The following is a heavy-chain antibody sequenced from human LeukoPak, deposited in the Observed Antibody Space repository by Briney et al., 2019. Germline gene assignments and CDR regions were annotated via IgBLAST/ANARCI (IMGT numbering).Heavy chain of an antibody. V-gene: IGHV1-69*01. J-gene: IGHJ6*03. CDR1: GGTFSSYA. CDR2: IIPIFGTA. CDR3: ARAYCGGDCYPMTYYYYYMDV. D-gene: IGHD2-21*01. Sequence: SVKVSCKASGGTFSSYAISWVRQAPGQGLEWMGGIIPIFGTANYAQKFQGRVTITADESTSTAYMELSSLRSEDTAVYYCARAYCGGDCYPMTYYYYYMDVWGKGTTVTVSS.